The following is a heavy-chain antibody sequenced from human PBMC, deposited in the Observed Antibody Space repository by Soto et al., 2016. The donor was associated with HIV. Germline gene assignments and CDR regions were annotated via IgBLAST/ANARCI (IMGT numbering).Heavy chain of an antibody. CDR3: ARGRGSSTWYGGYWYFDL. J-gene: IGHJ2*01. D-gene: IGHD6-13*01. Sequence: QVQLQQWGAGLLKPSETLSLTCAVYGGSFSGYFWSWIRQPPGKGLEWIGEIDHSGSTNYNPSLKSRLTVSVDTSKNQFSLRLSSVNAADTAVYYCARGRGSSTWYGGYWYFDLWGLAPWSLSPQ. V-gene: IGHV4-34*01. CDR1: GGSFSGYF. CDR2: IDHSGST.